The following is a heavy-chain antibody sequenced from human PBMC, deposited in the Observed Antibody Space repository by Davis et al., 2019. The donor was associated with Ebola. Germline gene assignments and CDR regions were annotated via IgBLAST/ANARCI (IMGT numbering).Heavy chain of an antibody. J-gene: IGHJ4*02. Sequence: GESLKISCAASGFTFSSYAMSWVRQAPGKGLEWVSAISGSSGSTYYAGSVKGRFTISRDNSKNTVYLQMNSLRAEDTAVYYCAGAVGIAVAGPGYWGQGTLVIVSS. V-gene: IGHV3-23*01. CDR1: GFTFSSYA. CDR3: AGAVGIAVAGPGY. D-gene: IGHD6-19*01. CDR2: ISGSSGST.